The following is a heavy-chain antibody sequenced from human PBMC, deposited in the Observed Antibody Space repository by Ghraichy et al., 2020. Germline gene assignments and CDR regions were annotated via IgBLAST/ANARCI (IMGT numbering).Heavy chain of an antibody. CDR2: ISGSGGST. J-gene: IGHJ6*03. CDR3: AKGVDSSYYYYYYMDV. Sequence: GGSLRLSCAASGFTFSSYAMSWVRQAPGKGLEWVSAISGSGGSTYYADSVKGRFTISRDNSKNTLYLQMNSLRAEDTAVYYCAKGVDSSYYYYYYMDVWGKGTTVTVSS. D-gene: IGHD5-12*01. CDR1: GFTFSSYA. V-gene: IGHV3-23*01.